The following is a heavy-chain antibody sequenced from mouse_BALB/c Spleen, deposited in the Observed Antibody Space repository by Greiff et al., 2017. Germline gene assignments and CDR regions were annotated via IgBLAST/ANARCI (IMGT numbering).Heavy chain of an antibody. V-gene: IGHV1-15*01. CDR1: GYTFTDYE. J-gene: IGHJ4*01. CDR2: IDPETGGT. Sequence: QVQLQQSGAELVRPGASVTLSCKASGYTFTDYEMHWVKQTPVHGLEWIGAIDPETGGTAYNQKFKGKATLTADKSSSTAYMELRSLTSEDSAVYYCTGGYYEYDDYAMDYWGQGTSVTVSS. D-gene: IGHD2-4*01. CDR3: TGGYYEYDDYAMDY.